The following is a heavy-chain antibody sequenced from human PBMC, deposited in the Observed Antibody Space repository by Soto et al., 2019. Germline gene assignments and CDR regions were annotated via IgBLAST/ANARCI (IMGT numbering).Heavy chain of an antibody. CDR2: IVVGSGNT. CDR1: GFTFTSSA. J-gene: IGHJ4*02. V-gene: IGHV1-58*01. D-gene: IGHD3-16*01. CDR3: AAGGGVALDY. Sequence: QMQLVQSGPEVKKPGTSVTVSCKASGFTFTSSAVQWVRQARGKRLEWIGWIVVGSGNTNYAQKFQERVTITRDMSTSTAYMELSSLRSEDTAVYYCAAGGGVALDYWGQGTLVTVSS.